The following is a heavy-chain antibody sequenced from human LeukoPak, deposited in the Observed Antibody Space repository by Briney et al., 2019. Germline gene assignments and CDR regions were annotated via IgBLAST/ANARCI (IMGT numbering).Heavy chain of an antibody. D-gene: IGHD3-22*01. CDR1: GYTFTGYY. CDR3: ARVGMIVVDEDAFDI. Sequence: ASVKVSCKASGYTFTGYYMHWVRQAPGQGLEWMGWINPNSGGTNYAPKFQGRVTMTRDTSISTAYMELSRLRSDDTAVYYCARVGMIVVDEDAFDIWGQGTMVTVSS. V-gene: IGHV1-2*02. J-gene: IGHJ3*02. CDR2: INPNSGGT.